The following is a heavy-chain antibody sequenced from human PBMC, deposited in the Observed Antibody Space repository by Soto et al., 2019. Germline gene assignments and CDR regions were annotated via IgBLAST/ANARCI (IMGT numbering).Heavy chain of an antibody. Sequence: GGSLRLSCAASGFTFSSYAMSWVRQAPGKGLEWVSAISGSGGSTYSADSVQGRFTISRDNSKNTLYLQMNSLRAEDTAVYYCAKGGGSYFDYGGQGTLVTVSS. CDR2: ISGSGGST. J-gene: IGHJ4*02. CDR3: AKGGGSYFDY. D-gene: IGHD1-26*01. V-gene: IGHV3-23*01. CDR1: GFTFSSYA.